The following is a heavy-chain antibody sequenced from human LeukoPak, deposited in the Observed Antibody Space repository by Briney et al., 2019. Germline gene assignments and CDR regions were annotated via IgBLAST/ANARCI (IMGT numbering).Heavy chain of an antibody. Sequence: GASVKVSCKASGGTFSSYAISWVRQAPGQGLEWMGGIIPIFGTANYAQKFQGRVTITTDESTSTAYMELSSLRSEDTAVYYCARDARYCSSTSCYDSSYYYYYMDVWGKGTTVTVSS. J-gene: IGHJ6*03. CDR3: ARDARYCSSTSCYDSSYYYYYMDV. CDR1: GGTFSSYA. CDR2: IIPIFGTA. V-gene: IGHV1-69*05. D-gene: IGHD2-2*01.